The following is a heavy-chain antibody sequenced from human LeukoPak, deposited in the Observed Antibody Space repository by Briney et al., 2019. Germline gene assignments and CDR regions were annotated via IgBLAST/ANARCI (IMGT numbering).Heavy chain of an antibody. V-gene: IGHV4-39*07. CDR1: GGSISSSSYY. D-gene: IGHD3-9*01. CDR3: ARVAYDILTGYLHFDY. J-gene: IGHJ4*02. Sequence: ASETLSLTCTVSGGSISSSSYYWGWIRQPPGKGLEWIGSIYYSGSTYYNPSLKGRVTISVDTSKNQFSLKLSSVTAADTAVYYCARVAYDILTGYLHFDYWGQGTLVTVSS. CDR2: IYYSGST.